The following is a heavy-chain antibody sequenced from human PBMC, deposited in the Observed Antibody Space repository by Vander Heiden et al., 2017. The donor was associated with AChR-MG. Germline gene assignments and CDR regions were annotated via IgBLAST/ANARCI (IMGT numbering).Heavy chain of an antibody. CDR3: ARDWATGWYAWFDP. V-gene: IGHV3-74*03. J-gene: IGHJ5*02. D-gene: IGHD6-19*01. CDR1: GFTFRHHW. CDR2: INSDGSIT. Sequence: EVQLVESGGGLVQPGGSLRLFGEAFGFTFRHHWLHCVPQAPGKGLVWVYRINSDGSITTYADSLRGRLTISSDNAKNTLYLQMNSLRAEDTAVYYCARDWATGWYAWFDPWGQGTLVTVSS.